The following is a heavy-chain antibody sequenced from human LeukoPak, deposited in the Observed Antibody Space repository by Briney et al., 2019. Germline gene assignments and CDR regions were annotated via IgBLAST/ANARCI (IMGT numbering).Heavy chain of an antibody. Sequence: GGPLRLPCPAPGLTFGNCWMNWARKAPGKGLEWVATIKQDGNVKYYVDSVKGRFTASRDNAKNSLYLEMNSLRAEDTGVYYCASSSPGYYYSHMDVWGKGTTVTVSS. CDR3: ASSSPGYYYSHMDV. CDR1: GLTFGNCW. CDR2: IKQDGNVK. V-gene: IGHV3-7*01. D-gene: IGHD2-2*01. J-gene: IGHJ6*03.